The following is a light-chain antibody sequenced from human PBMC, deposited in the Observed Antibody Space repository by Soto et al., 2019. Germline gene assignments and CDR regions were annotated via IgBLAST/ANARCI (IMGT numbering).Light chain of an antibody. CDR1: QGIGTY. Sequence: DIQLTQSPSFLSASVGDRVTITCRASQGIGTYLAWYQQKPGRAPKLLMYAASTLQSGVPSRFSGSGSGTEFTLTINSPEPEDFATYCCQQVNSYPPTFGQGTKLEIK. CDR2: AAS. CDR3: QQVNSYPPT. V-gene: IGKV1-9*01. J-gene: IGKJ2*01.